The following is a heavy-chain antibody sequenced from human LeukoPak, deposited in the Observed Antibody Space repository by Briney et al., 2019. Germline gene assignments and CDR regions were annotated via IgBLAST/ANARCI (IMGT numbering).Heavy chain of an antibody. CDR2: ISYSGST. V-gene: IGHV4-59*12. CDR3: ARLSPTTMIIFTTPDAFDI. Sequence: SETLSLTCAVSGGSISNNYWTWIRQPPGKGLEWIGHISYSGSTNYNPSFKSRVTISVETSKNQVSLILTSVTAADTAVYYCARLSPTTMIIFTTPDAFDIRGQGTMVTVSS. J-gene: IGHJ3*02. D-gene: IGHD3-22*01. CDR1: GGSISNNY.